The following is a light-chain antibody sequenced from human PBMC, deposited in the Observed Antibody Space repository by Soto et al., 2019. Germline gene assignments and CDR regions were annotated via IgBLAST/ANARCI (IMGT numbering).Light chain of an antibody. Sequence: QSVLTQPRSVSGSPGQSVTISCTGTSSDVGGYNYVSWYQQHPGKAPKLIIYEVTNRPSGLSNRFSGSKSDNTASLTISGLQAEDEADYYCVSHISVAYRSIYVFGTGTKLTVL. J-gene: IGLJ1*01. CDR1: SSDVGGYNY. CDR3: VSHISVAYRSIYV. V-gene: IGLV2-14*01. CDR2: EVT.